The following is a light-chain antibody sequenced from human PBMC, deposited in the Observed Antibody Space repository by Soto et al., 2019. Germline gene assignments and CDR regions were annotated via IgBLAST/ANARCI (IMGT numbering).Light chain of an antibody. J-gene: IGLJ1*01. V-gene: IGLV2-14*01. CDR3: SSYACSSNV. Sequence: QSVLTQPASVSGSPGQSITISCTGTSSDVGAYDFGSWYQHSPGKAPKLVTFDVTHRPPGISDRFSGSKSGHTASLTVSGLHAADDADYYCSSYACSSNVFGTGTQLTVL. CDR1: SSDVGAYDF. CDR2: DVT.